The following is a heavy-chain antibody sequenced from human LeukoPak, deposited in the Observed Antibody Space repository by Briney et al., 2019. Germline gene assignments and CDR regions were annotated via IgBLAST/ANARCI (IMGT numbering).Heavy chain of an antibody. J-gene: IGHJ5*02. Sequence: SQTLSLTCTVSGGSISSGSYYWSWIRQPAGKGLEWIGRIYTSGSTNYNPSLKSRVTISVDTSKNQFSLKLSSVTAADTAVYYCARVPPYYYDSSGYLEGWFDPWGQGTLVTVSS. CDR1: GGSISSGSYY. CDR3: ARVPPYYYDSSGYLEGWFDP. D-gene: IGHD3-22*01. V-gene: IGHV4-61*02. CDR2: IYTSGST.